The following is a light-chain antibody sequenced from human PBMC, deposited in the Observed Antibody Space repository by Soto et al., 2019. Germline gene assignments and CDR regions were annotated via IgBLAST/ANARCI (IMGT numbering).Light chain of an antibody. CDR3: QSYDSSLSAL. V-gene: IGLV1-40*01. CDR2: GNS. Sequence: QAVVTQPPSVSGAPGQRVTISCTGSSSNIGAGYDVRWYQQLPGTAPKLLIYGNSNRPSGVPDRFSGSKSGTSASLAITGLQAEDEADYYCQSYDSSLSALFGGGTKFTVL. CDR1: SSNIGAGYD. J-gene: IGLJ3*02.